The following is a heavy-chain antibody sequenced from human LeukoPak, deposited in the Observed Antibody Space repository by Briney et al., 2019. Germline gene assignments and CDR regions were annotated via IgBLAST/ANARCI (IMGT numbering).Heavy chain of an antibody. D-gene: IGHD6-19*01. CDR2: ISGSGGST. CDR3: ARGLGSGWPYYFDY. V-gene: IGHV3-23*01. CDR1: GFTFSSYA. J-gene: IGHJ4*02. Sequence: GGSLRLSCAASGFTFSSYAMSWVRQAPGKGLEWVSAISGSGGSTYYADSVKGRFTVSRDNSKNTLYLQMNSLRAEDTAVYYCARGLGSGWPYYFDYWGQGTLVTVSS.